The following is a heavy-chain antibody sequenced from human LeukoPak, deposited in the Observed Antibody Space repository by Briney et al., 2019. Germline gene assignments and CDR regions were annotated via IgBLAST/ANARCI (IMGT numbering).Heavy chain of an antibody. CDR2: IIPIFGTA. J-gene: IGHJ4*02. V-gene: IGHV1-69*05. Sequence: SLKVSCKASGGTFSSYAISWVRQAPGQGLEWMGGIIPIFGTANYAQKFQGRVTITTDESTSTAYMELSSLRSEDTAVYYCARDRTGTTVTNYFDYWGQGTLVTVSS. D-gene: IGHD1-1*01. CDR3: ARDRTGTTVTNYFDY. CDR1: GGTFSSYA.